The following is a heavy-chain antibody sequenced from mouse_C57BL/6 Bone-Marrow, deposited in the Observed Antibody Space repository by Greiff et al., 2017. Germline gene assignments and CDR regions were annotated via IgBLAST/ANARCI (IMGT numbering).Heavy chain of an antibody. CDR2: ISNGGGST. D-gene: IGHD3-2*02. CDR1: GFTFSDYY. J-gene: IGHJ3*01. CDR3: ARLTAQAMFAY. V-gene: IGHV5-12*01. Sequence: EVHLVESGGGLVQPGGSLKLSCAASGFTFSDYYMYWVRQTPEKRLEWVAYISNGGGSTYYPDTVKGRFTISRDNAKNTLYLQMRRLKSEDTAMYYCARLTAQAMFAYWGQGTLVTVSA.